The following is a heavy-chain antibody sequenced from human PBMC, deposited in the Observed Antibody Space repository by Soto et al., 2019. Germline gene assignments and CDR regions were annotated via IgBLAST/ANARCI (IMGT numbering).Heavy chain of an antibody. Sequence: PGGSLRLSCVASGFTFSSYAMTWVRRAPGKGLNWFSAISGSGGSTYYADSVKGRFTISRDNSKNTLYLQMNSLRAEDTAVYYCAKDVPAEIRIAVAGSDIYGMDVWGQGTTVTVSS. CDR2: ISGSGGST. D-gene: IGHD6-19*01. V-gene: IGHV3-23*01. CDR1: GFTFSSYA. CDR3: AKDVPAEIRIAVAGSDIYGMDV. J-gene: IGHJ6*02.